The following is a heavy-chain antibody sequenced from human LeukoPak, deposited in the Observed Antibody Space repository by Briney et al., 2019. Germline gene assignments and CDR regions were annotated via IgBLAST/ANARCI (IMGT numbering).Heavy chain of an antibody. J-gene: IGHJ4*02. CDR3: ARQAAAGTGGIDY. V-gene: IGHV5-51*01. CDR1: GYSFTSYW. CDR2: IYPGDYNT. D-gene: IGHD6-13*01. Sequence: GESLKISCKGSGYSFTSYWIGWVRQMPGKGLEWMGIIYPGDYNTRYSPSFQGQVTISADKSISTAYLQWSSLRASDTAMYYCARQAAAGTGGIDYWGQGTLVTVSS.